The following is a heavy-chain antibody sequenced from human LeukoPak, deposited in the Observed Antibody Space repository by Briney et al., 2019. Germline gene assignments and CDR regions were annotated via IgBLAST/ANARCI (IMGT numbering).Heavy chain of an antibody. CDR2: IYYSGST. D-gene: IGHD5-24*01. V-gene: IGHV4-59*01. CDR1: GGSISSYY. J-gene: IGHJ4*02. Sequence: PSETLSLTCTVSGGSISSYYWSWIRQPPGKGLEWIGYIYYSGSTNYNPSLKSRVTISVDTSKNQSSLKLSSVTAADTAVYYCARDRDGYLYYFDYWGQGTLVTVSS. CDR3: ARDRDGYLYYFDY.